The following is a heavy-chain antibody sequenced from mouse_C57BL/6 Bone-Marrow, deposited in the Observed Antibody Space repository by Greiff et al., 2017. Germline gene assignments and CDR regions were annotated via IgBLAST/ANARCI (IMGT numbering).Heavy chain of an antibody. CDR1: GFTFSSYG. V-gene: IGHV5-6*02. Sequence: EVKVEESGGDLVKPGGSLKLSCAASGFTFSSYGMSWVRQTPDKRLEWVATISRGGSYTYYPDSVKGRFTISRDNAKNTLYLQMSSLKSEDTAVYYGAGHGYYGGSYERWFAYWGQGTLVTVSA. J-gene: IGHJ3*01. D-gene: IGHD1-1*01. CDR3: AGHGYYGGSYERWFAY. CDR2: ISRGGSYT.